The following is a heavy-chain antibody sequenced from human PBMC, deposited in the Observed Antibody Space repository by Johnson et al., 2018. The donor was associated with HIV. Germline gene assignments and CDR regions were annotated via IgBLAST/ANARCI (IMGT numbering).Heavy chain of an antibody. CDR1: GFTVSSNY. Sequence: VQLVESGGGLVQPGGSLRLSCAASGFTVSSNYMSWVRQAPGKGLEWVSVIYSGGSTYYADSVKGRFTISRDNSKNTLYLQMTSLRAEDTAVYYCARTSLEWLLFAFDIWGQGTMVTVSS. CDR2: IYSGGST. CDR3: ARTSLEWLLFAFDI. V-gene: IGHV3-66*01. J-gene: IGHJ3*02. D-gene: IGHD3-3*01.